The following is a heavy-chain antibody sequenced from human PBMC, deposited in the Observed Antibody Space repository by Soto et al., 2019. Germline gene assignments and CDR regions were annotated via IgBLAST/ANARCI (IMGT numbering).Heavy chain of an antibody. V-gene: IGHV5-51*01. J-gene: IGHJ6*02. CDR3: ARLDYGDSFRGMDV. CDR2: IYPDDSDT. CDR1: GYSFSTYW. Sequence: GESLKISCKGFGYSFSTYWIGWVRQMPGKGLEWMGIIYPDDSDTRYSPSFQDQITISVDKSIGTAYLQWSSLKASDTAMYYCARLDYGDSFRGMDVWGQGTTVTVSS. D-gene: IGHD4-17*01.